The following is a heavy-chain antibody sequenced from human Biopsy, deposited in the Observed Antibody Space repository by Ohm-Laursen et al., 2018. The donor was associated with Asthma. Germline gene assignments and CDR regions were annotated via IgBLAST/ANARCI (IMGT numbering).Heavy chain of an antibody. CDR3: ARGIGLSGYDFWSGYSATPNWFDP. D-gene: IGHD3-3*01. CDR2: IYYSGST. V-gene: IGHV4-31*03. Sequence: SDTLSLTCTVSGGAIDSGAYYWSWIRQLPGKGLEWIGYIYYSGSTYYNPSLKSRVTISVDTSQNQFSLNLNSVTAADTAVYYCARGIGLSGYDFWSGYSATPNWFDPWGQGTLVTVSS. CDR1: GGAIDSGAYY. J-gene: IGHJ5*02.